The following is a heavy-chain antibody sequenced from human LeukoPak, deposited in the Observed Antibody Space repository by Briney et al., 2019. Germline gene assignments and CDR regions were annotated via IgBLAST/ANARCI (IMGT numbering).Heavy chain of an antibody. V-gene: IGHV4-34*01. Sequence: PSETLSLTCAVYGGSFSGYYWSWIRQPPGKGLEWIGEINHSGSTNYNPSLKSRVTISVDTSKNQFSLKLSSVTAADTAVYYCARGGSGSYYLQGFRTTLSYWGQGTLVTVSS. CDR2: INHSGST. CDR3: ARGGSGSYYLQGFRTTLSY. J-gene: IGHJ4*02. CDR1: GGSFSGYY. D-gene: IGHD1-26*01.